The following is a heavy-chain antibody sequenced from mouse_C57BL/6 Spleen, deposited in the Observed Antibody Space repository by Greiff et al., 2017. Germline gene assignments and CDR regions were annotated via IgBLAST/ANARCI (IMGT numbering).Heavy chain of an antibody. CDR3: AREGLDYYAMDY. J-gene: IGHJ4*01. CDR2: ISSGSSTI. V-gene: IGHV5-17*01. CDR1: GFTFSDYG. Sequence: DVKLVESGGGLVKPGGSLKLSCAASGFTFSDYGMHWVRQAPEKGLEWVAYISSGSSTIYYADTVKGRFTISRDNAKNTLFLQMTSLRSEDTAMYYCAREGLDYYAMDYWGQGTSVTVSS.